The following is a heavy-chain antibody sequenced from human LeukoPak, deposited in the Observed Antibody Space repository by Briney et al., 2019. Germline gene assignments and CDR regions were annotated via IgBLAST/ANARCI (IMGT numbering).Heavy chain of an antibody. CDR3: AREYYDILTGYYFSDY. V-gene: IGHV4-4*02. CDR2: IYHSGST. D-gene: IGHD3-9*01. J-gene: IGHJ4*02. Sequence: SGTLSLTCAVSGGSISSSNWWSWVRQPPGKGLEWIGEIYHSGSTNYNPSLKSRVTISVDKSKNQFSLKLSSVTAADTAVYYCAREYYDILTGYYFSDYWGQGTLVTVSS. CDR1: GGSISSSNW.